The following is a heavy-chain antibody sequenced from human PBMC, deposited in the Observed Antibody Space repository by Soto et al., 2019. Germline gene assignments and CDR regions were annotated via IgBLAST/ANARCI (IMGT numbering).Heavy chain of an antibody. CDR2: VNPSGGHT. CDR1: GDTFTNYY. CDR3: ASGGHVVVVTAAFDY. Sequence: QVQLMQSGAEVKKPGASVKVSCKASGDTFTNYYIHWVRQAPGQGLEWMGTVNPSGGHTTYSQNFLGRVIMTRATSTSTLYMELTSLTSDGTAVYYCASGGHVVVVTAAFDYWGQGTLVTVSS. D-gene: IGHD2-21*02. V-gene: IGHV1-46*01. J-gene: IGHJ4*02.